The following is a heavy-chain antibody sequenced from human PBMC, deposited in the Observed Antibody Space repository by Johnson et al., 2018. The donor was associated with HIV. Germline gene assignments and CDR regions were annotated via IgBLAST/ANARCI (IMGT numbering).Heavy chain of an antibody. J-gene: IGHJ3*02. CDR1: GFTFDDYA. D-gene: IGHD3-10*01. V-gene: IGHV3-9*01. CDR3: AREGGGTVVLGDEGAFDI. Sequence: VQLVESGGGLVQPGRSLRLSCAASGFTFDDYAMHWVRQAPGKGLEWVSGISWNSGSIGYADSVKGRFTISRDNAKNSRYLQMNSLRAEDTSVYYCAREGGGTVVLGDEGAFDIWGQGTMVTVS. CDR2: ISWNSGSI.